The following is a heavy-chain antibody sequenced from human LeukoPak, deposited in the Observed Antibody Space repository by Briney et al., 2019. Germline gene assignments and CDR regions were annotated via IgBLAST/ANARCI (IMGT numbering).Heavy chain of an antibody. J-gene: IGHJ1*01. CDR2: IIPIFGTA. CDR3: ARGPMVRGLITYAEYFQH. Sequence: SVKVSCKASGGTFSSYAISWVRQAPGQGLEWMGGIIPIFGTANYAQNFQGRVTITADESTATAYMELSSLKSEDTAVYYCARGPMVRGLITYAEYFQHWGQGTLVTVSS. V-gene: IGHV1-69*13. D-gene: IGHD3-10*01. CDR1: GGTFSSYA.